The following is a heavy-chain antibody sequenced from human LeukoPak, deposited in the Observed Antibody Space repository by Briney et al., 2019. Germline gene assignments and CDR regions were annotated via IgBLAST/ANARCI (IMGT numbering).Heavy chain of an antibody. V-gene: IGHV3-21*01. Sequence: PGGSLRLSCVASGFTFSSYAMSWVRQAPGKGLEWVSSISSSSSYIYYADSVKGRFTISRDNAKNSLYLQMNSLRAEDTAVYYCARDILWFGEWVFDYWGQGTLVTVSS. CDR1: GFTFSSYA. CDR3: ARDILWFGEWVFDY. J-gene: IGHJ4*02. D-gene: IGHD3-10*01. CDR2: ISSSSSYI.